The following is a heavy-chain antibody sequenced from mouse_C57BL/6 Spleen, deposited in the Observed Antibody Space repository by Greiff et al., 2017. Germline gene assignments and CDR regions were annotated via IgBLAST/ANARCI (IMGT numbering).Heavy chain of an antibody. V-gene: IGHV1-55*01. D-gene: IGHD2-4*01. Sequence: QVQLQQPGAELVKPGASVKMSSKASGYTFTSYWITWVKQRPGQGLEWIGDIYPGSGSTNYNEKFKSKATLTVDTSSSTAYMQLSSLTSEDSAVYYCARSYDYDDSPYAMDYWGQGTSVTVSS. CDR1: GYTFTSYW. CDR3: ARSYDYDDSPYAMDY. J-gene: IGHJ4*01. CDR2: IYPGSGST.